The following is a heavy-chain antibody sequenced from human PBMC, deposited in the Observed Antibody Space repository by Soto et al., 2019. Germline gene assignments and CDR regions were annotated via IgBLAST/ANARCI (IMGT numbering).Heavy chain of an antibody. D-gene: IGHD3-3*01. V-gene: IGHV4-34*01. Sequence: SETLSLTCAVSGGSLRGFYCTWVRQSPWKGLEWLGDINHVGITNYNPSLKSRASIPVDTSKGQFSLKLSSVTAADTAVYYCARAHDFWGGRQQPIDSWGQGTLVTVSS. J-gene: IGHJ4*02. CDR1: GGSLRGFY. CDR3: ARAHDFWGGRQQPIDS. CDR2: INHVGIT.